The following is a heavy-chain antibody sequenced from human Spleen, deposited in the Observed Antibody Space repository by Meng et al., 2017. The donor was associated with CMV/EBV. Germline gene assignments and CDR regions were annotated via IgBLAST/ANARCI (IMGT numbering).Heavy chain of an antibody. D-gene: IGHD1-26*01. CDR3: AKGYGRGVDY. Sequence: GGSLRLSCAVSGFTFSNYAMHWVRQAPGKGLEWVAVISFDADSKYYADSVKGRFTISRDNSKNTLYLQMNSLRAEDTAVYYCAKGYGRGVDYWGQGTLVTVSS. CDR1: GFTFSNYA. J-gene: IGHJ4*02. V-gene: IGHV3-30-3*01. CDR2: ISFDADSK.